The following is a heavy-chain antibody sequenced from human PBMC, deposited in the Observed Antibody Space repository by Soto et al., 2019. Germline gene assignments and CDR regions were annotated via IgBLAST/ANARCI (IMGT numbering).Heavy chain of an antibody. J-gene: IGHJ4*02. D-gene: IGHD2-15*01. CDR2: INHIGYT. CDR3: GPRGAVAPRGY. Sequence: QVQLQQWGAGLLKTSETLSLTCAVSGGSFSDFYWTWIRQLPGKGLEWIGEINHIGYTNYNPSLESRVAISVDTSKNQFSLNLRSVTAADTAVYYCGPRGAVAPRGYWGQGTLVTVSS. CDR1: GGSFSDFY. V-gene: IGHV4-34*02.